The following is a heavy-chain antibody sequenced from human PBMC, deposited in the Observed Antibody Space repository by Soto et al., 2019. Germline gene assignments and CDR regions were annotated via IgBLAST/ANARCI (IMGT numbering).Heavy chain of an antibody. D-gene: IGHD2-2*01. J-gene: IGHJ4*02. CDR1: GGSISNSYS. Sequence: SETLSLTCTVSGGSISNSYSWGWIRQPPGKGLEWIGSIFYSGSTYYNPSLQSRVTISVDTSKNQLSLKLSPVTAADTAVYYCARLLIRSGVPSIPRAHWGQGTLVTVSS. CDR2: IFYSGST. CDR3: ARLLIRSGVPSIPRAH. V-gene: IGHV4-39*01.